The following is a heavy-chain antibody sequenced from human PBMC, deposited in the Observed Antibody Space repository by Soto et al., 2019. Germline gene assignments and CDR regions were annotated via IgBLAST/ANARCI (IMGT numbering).Heavy chain of an antibody. J-gene: IGHJ6*02. CDR1: GYTFDSHS. D-gene: IGHD5-12*01. CDR3: TRDLIQVATSMDV. V-gene: IGHV3-21*01. Sequence: EVQLAESGGGLVKPGGSLRLSCKASGYTFDSHSMNWVRQAPGTGLEWVASISAVSTYIHYADSVRGRFTISRDNAKNSMYLQMNSLRVEDTAVYYCTRDLIQVATSMDVWGQGTTVTVSS. CDR2: ISAVSTYI.